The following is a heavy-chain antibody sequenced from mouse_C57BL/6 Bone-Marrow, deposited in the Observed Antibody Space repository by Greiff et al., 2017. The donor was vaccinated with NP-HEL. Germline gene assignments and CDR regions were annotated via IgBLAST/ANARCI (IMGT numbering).Heavy chain of an antibody. V-gene: IGHV5-4*01. CDR1: GFTFSSYA. Sequence: EVQGVESGGGLVKPGGSLKLSCAASGFTFSSYAMSWVRQTPEKRLEWVATISDGGSYTYYPDNVKGRFTISRDNAKNNLYLQMRHLKAEDTAMYYCAREGDDTDYWGQGTTLTVSS. CDR3: AREGDDTDY. CDR2: ISDGGSYT. J-gene: IGHJ2*01. D-gene: IGHD2-3*01.